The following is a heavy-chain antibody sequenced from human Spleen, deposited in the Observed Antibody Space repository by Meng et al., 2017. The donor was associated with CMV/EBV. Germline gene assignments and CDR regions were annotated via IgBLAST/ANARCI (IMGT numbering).Heavy chain of an antibody. Sequence: ASVKVSCKASGYTFTGYYLHWVRQAPGQGLEWMGWINPNSGDTNYAQKFQGRVTMTRDTSISTAYMELSGLKSADTAVYWCARSVQGMDVWGQGTTVTVSS. J-gene: IGHJ6*02. CDR1: GYTFTGYY. V-gene: IGHV1-2*02. CDR2: INPNSGDT. CDR3: ARSVQGMDV.